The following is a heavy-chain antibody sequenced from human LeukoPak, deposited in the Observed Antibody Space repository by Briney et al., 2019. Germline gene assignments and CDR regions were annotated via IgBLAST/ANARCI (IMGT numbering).Heavy chain of an antibody. Sequence: GGSLRLSCAASGFTFSSYSMNWVRQAPGKGLEWVSSISSSSSYIYYADSVKGRFTISRDNAKNSLYLQMNSLRAEDTAVYYRARAPPSAENFDYWGQGTLVTVSS. V-gene: IGHV3-21*01. J-gene: IGHJ4*02. D-gene: IGHD1-14*01. CDR1: GFTFSSYS. CDR2: ISSSSSYI. CDR3: ARAPPSAENFDY.